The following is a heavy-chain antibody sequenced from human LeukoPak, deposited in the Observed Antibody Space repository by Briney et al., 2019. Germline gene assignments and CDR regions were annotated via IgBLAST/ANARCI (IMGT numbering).Heavy chain of an antibody. CDR3: ARDLEGGYSGYHY. D-gene: IGHD5-12*01. J-gene: IGHJ4*02. Sequence: SVEVSCKASGGTFSSYAISWVRQAPGQGLEWMGGIIPIFGTANYAQKFQGRVTITADESTSTAYMELSSLRSEDTAVYYCARDLEGGYSGYHYWGQGTLVTVSS. V-gene: IGHV1-69*13. CDR2: IIPIFGTA. CDR1: GGTFSSYA.